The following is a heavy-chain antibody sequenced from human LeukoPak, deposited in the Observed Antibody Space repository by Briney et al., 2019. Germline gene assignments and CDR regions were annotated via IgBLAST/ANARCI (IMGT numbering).Heavy chain of an antibody. V-gene: IGHV3-9*03. D-gene: IGHD6-6*01. CDR3: AKDMKSSSAGPLDY. Sequence: GGSLRLSCAASGFTFDDYAMHWVRQAPGKGLEWVSGISWNSGSIGYADSVKGRFTISRDNAKNSLYLQMNSLRAEDMALYYCAKDMKSSSAGPLDYWGQGTLVTVSS. CDR2: ISWNSGSI. J-gene: IGHJ4*02. CDR1: GFTFDDYA.